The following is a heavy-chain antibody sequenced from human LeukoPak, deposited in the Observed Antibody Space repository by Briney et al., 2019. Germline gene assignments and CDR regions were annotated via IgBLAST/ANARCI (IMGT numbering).Heavy chain of an antibody. J-gene: IGHJ4*02. CDR1: GFTFSSYS. CDR3: ARDQIAQWLPFDY. V-gene: IGHV3-21*01. D-gene: IGHD6-19*01. Sequence: GGSLRLSCAASGFTFSSYSMTWVRQAPGKGLEWVSSISSSSSYIYYADSVKGRFTISRDNAKNSLYLQMNSLRAEDTAVYYCARDQIAQWLPFDYWGQGTLVTVSS. CDR2: ISSSSSYI.